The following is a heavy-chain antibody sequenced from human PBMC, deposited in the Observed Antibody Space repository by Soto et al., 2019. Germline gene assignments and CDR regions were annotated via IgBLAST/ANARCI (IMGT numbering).Heavy chain of an antibody. CDR3: ARARGFGDLSLEY. V-gene: IGHV4-31*03. D-gene: IGHD3-16*02. J-gene: IGHJ4*02. CDR1: GGSISSRGNY. CDR2: ISYSGST. Sequence: QVQLQESGPGLVKPSQTLSLTCTVSGGSISSRGNYWSWIRQHPGKGLEWIGYISYSGSTYYNTSLKSRVTISVDTSNSQFSLKLSSVTAADTAVYYCARARGFGDLSLEYWGQGTLVTVSS.